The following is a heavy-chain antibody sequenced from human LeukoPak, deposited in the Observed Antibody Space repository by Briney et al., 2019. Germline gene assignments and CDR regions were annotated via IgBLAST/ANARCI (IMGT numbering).Heavy chain of an antibody. CDR3: VWQLVHFDY. Sequence: QPGGSLRPSCAASGFTFSSYAMSWVRQAPGKGLEWVSAISGSGGSTYYADSVKGRFTISRDNYKNTLYLQMNSLRAEDTAVYYCVWQLVHFDYWGQGTLVTVSS. CDR1: GFTFSSYA. D-gene: IGHD6-13*01. V-gene: IGHV3-23*01. CDR2: ISGSGGST. J-gene: IGHJ4*02.